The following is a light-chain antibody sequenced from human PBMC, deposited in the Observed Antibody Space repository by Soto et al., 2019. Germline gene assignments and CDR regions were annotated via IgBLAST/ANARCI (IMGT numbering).Light chain of an antibody. J-gene: IGKJ4*01. CDR1: QSIDSW. CDR3: QQYKSYSFT. V-gene: IGKV1-5*03. Sequence: DIQMTQSPSTLSASVGDSVTITCRASQSIDSWLAWYQQKPGKAPKLLIYKASTLESGVPSRFGGSGSGTEFTLTINSLQPDDFATYHCQQYKSYSFTFGGGTKVEIK. CDR2: KAS.